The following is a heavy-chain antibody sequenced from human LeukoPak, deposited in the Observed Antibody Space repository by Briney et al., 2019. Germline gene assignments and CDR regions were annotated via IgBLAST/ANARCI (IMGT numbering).Heavy chain of an antibody. CDR1: GFTVSSKY. V-gene: IGHV3-66*01. CDR3: ARDWSSVDY. Sequence: GGSLRLSCAVSGFTVSSKYMGWVRQAPGKGLGWVSVYSSGSTYYADSVKGRFTISRDNAMNSLYLQMNGLKAEDTAVFYCARDWSSVDYWGQGTLVTVSS. CDR2: YSSGST. J-gene: IGHJ4*02. D-gene: IGHD3-10*01.